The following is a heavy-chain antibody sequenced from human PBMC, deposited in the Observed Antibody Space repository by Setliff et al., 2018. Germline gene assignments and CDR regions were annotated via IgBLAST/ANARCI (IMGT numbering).Heavy chain of an antibody. CDR3: ARGRGGYNQEYLQH. D-gene: IGHD5-12*01. Sequence: PGESLKLSCKASGYDFNTYWIAWVRQRPGNGLEWMGIMYPEDSDTKYSPSFQGQVTISADKSLRTAYLQWSSLKTSDTAIYYCARGRGGYNQEYLQHWGQGTLVTVS. J-gene: IGHJ1*01. CDR1: GYDFNTYW. CDR2: MYPEDSDT. V-gene: IGHV5-51*01.